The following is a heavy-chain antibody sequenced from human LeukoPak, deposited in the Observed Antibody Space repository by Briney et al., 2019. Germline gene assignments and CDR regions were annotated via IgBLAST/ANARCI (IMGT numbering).Heavy chain of an antibody. CDR3: ARLREIPVFGVVTKSTSYFDY. J-gene: IGHJ4*02. D-gene: IGHD3-3*01. Sequence: GGSLRLSCAVSGFTFSNYWMSWVRQAPGKGLEWVANIKQDGSEKYYVDSVEGRFTISRDNAKNSLYLQMNSLRAEDTAVYYCARLREIPVFGVVTKSTSYFDYWGQGTLVTVSS. V-gene: IGHV3-7*01. CDR1: GFTFSNYW. CDR2: IKQDGSEK.